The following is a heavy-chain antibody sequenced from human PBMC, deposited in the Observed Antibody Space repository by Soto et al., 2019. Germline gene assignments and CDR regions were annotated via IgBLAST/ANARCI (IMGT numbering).Heavy chain of an antibody. D-gene: IGHD1-26*01. V-gene: IGHV3-9*01. CDR3: AKDMHWGRSYQQFLEV. CDR2: INWNSGSI. J-gene: IGHJ6*02. CDR1: GFTFADYA. Sequence: GGSLRLSCAAAGFTFADYAMHWVRQAPGKGLEWVSGINWNSGSIGYADSVKGRFTISRDNANNSLYLQMNSLRAEDTALYYCAKDMHWGRSYQQFLEVRRQGTTVTVSS.